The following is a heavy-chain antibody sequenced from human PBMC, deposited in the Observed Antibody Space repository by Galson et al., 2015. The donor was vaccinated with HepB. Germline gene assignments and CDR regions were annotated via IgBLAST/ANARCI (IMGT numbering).Heavy chain of an antibody. CDR3: ARVLNWAPHEDNWGYYYYGMDV. V-gene: IGHV3-7*03. Sequence: SLRLSCAASGFTFSSYWMSWVRQAPGKGLEWVANIKQDGSEKYYVDSVKGRFTISRDNAKNSLYLQMNSLRAEDTAVYYCARVLNWAPHEDNWGYYYYGMDVWGQGTTVTVSS. D-gene: IGHD7-27*01. J-gene: IGHJ6*02. CDR2: IKQDGSEK. CDR1: GFTFSSYW.